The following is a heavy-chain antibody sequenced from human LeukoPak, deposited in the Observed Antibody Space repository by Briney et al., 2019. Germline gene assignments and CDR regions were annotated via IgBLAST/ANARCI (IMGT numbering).Heavy chain of an antibody. CDR3: ARQWELDYFDY. D-gene: IGHD1-26*01. J-gene: IGHJ4*02. CDR1: GGSISSSSYY. V-gene: IGHV4-39*01. Sequence: SETLSPTCTVSGGSISSSSYYWGWIRQPPGKGLEWIGSIYYSGSTYYNPSLKSRVTISVDTSKNQFSLKLSSVTAADTAVYYCARQWELDYFDYWGQGTLVTVSS. CDR2: IYYSGST.